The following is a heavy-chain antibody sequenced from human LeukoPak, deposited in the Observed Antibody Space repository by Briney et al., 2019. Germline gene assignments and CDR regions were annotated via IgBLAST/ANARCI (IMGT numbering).Heavy chain of an antibody. CDR2: IIPIFGTA. CDR3: ARPDSGSYQGSGAFDI. J-gene: IGHJ3*02. CDR1: GGTFSSYA. V-gene: IGHV1-69*13. D-gene: IGHD1-26*01. Sequence: SVKVSCKASGGTFSSYAISWVRQAPGQGLEWMGGIIPIFGTANYAQKFQGRVTITADESTSTAYMELSSLRSEGTAVYYCARPDSGSYQGSGAFDIWGQGTMVTVSS.